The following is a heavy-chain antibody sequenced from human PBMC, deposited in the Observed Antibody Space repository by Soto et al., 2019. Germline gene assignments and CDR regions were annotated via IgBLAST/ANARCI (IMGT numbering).Heavy chain of an antibody. CDR1: GYTFAGYY. Sequence: ASVKVSCKASGYTFAGYYIHWVRQAPGQGLEWMGWINPNSGDTNYAQKLQGRVTMTTDTSTSTAYMELRSLRSDDTAVYYCARDRSPTYYDFWSGYMDVWGKGTTVTVSS. CDR3: ARDRSPTYYDFWSGYMDV. J-gene: IGHJ6*03. V-gene: IGHV1-2*02. CDR2: INPNSGDT. D-gene: IGHD3-3*01.